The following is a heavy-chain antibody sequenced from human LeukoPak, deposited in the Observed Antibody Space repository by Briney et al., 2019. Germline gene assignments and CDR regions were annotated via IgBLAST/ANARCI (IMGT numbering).Heavy chain of an antibody. CDR2: ISAYNGDI. CDR3: ARESGSDAFDI. CDR1: GYTFTKYG. V-gene: IGHV1-18*01. Sequence: VASVKVSCKASGYTFTKYGVSWVRQASGQGLEWMGWISAYNGDIKYAQRGKGRVTMTTDTSTSTVYMELRSLRSDDTAVYYCARESGSDAFDIWGQGTMVTVSS. J-gene: IGHJ3*02.